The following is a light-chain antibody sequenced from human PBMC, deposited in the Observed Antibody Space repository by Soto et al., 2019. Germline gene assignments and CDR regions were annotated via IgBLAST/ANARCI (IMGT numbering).Light chain of an antibody. CDR3: QQYDSTPRT. CDR1: QSILYSSNNKSY. V-gene: IGKV4-1*01. J-gene: IGKJ1*01. CDR2: WAS. Sequence: DIVMTQSPDSLPVSRGERATINCKSSQSILYSSNNKSYLAWYQQNPGQPPKLLIYWASTRESGVPDRFSGSGSGTDFTLTISSLQAEDVAVYYCQQYDSTPRTFGQGTKVEIK.